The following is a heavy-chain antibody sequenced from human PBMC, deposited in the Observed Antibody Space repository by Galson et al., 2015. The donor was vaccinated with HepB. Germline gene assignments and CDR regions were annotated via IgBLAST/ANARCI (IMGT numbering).Heavy chain of an antibody. Sequence: SLRLSCAASGFTFRTYAMSWVRQAPGKGLEWVSTISGSGGSTYYADSVKGRFTISRDNSKNTLYLQMNSLRAEDTAVYYCAKEIEYSSSSPFDYWGQGTLVTVSS. J-gene: IGHJ4*02. CDR1: GFTFRTYA. V-gene: IGHV3-23*01. CDR3: AKEIEYSSSSPFDY. CDR2: ISGSGGST. D-gene: IGHD6-6*01.